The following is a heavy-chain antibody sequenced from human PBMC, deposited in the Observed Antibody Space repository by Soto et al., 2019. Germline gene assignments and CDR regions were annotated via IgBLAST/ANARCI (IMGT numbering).Heavy chain of an antibody. J-gene: IGHJ4*02. CDR1: GFSLSTSGVG. D-gene: IGHD3-10*01. Sequence: QITLKESGPTPVKPTQTLTLTCTFSGFSLSTSGVGVGWIRQPPGKALEWLAVIYWDDDKRSSSSLKSRLTITKDTSKNQVVLTMTNMDPVDTATYYCAHHPYYGLAPYSFDNWGQGILVTVSS. CDR3: AHHPYYGLAPYSFDN. V-gene: IGHV2-5*02. CDR2: IYWDDDK.